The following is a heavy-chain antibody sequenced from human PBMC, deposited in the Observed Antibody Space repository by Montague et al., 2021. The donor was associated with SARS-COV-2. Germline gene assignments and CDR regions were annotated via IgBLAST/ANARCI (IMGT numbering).Heavy chain of an antibody. CDR3: ARVGRQQLVRLSGMDV. CDR2: IYYSGST. V-gene: IGHV4-39*07. D-gene: IGHD6-13*01. CDR1: GGSISSSSYY. Sequence: SETLSLTCTVSGGSISSSSYYWGWNRQPPGKGLEWIGSIYYSGSTYYNPSLQNRVTISVGTSKNQLSLKLSSVTAADTAVYYCARVGRQQLVRLSGMDVWGQGTTVTVSS. J-gene: IGHJ6*02.